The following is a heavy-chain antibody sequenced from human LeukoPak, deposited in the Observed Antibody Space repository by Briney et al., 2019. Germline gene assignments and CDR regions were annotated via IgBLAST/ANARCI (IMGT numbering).Heavy chain of an antibody. CDR3: AGGRDVYRY. V-gene: IGHV3-7*01. Sequence: GGSPRLSCAASGFTFSSYWMTWVRQAPGKGLEWVANIKQDGSEKYYVDSVKGRFTISRDNAKNSLYLQMNSLRAEDTAVYYCAGGRDVYRYWGQGTLVTVSS. J-gene: IGHJ4*02. CDR2: IKQDGSEK. D-gene: IGHD5-24*01. CDR1: GFTFSSYW.